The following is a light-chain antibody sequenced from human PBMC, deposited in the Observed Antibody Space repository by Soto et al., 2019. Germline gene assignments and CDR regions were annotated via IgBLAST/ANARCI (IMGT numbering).Light chain of an antibody. J-gene: IGLJ7*01. V-gene: IGLV2-23*02. CDR2: EVN. CDR1: SSDVGSYNL. CDR3: CSYAGSSTLAV. Sequence: QSALTQPASVSGSPRQSITISCTGTSSDVGSYNLVSWYQQHPTKAPKLMIYEVNKRPSGVSNRFSGSKSDNTASLTISGLQAEDEADYYCCSYAGSSTLAVFGGGTQLTVL.